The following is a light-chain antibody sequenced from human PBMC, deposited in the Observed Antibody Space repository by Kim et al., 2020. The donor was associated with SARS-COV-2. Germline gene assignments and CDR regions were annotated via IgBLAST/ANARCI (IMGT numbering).Light chain of an antibody. CDR1: KLGDKY. Sequence: SYELTQPPSVSVSPGQTASITCSGDKLGDKYACWYQQKPGQSPVLVIYQHNKRPSGIPERFSASNTGNTATLTISGTQAMDEADYYCWASCSSTVVFGGGTQLTVL. CDR2: QHN. CDR3: WASCSSTVV. J-gene: IGLJ2*01. V-gene: IGLV3-1*01.